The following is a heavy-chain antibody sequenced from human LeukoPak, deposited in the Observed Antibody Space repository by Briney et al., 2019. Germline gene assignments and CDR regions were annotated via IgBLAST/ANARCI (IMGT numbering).Heavy chain of an antibody. Sequence: GGSLRLSCAASGFTFSSYAMSWVRQAAGKGLEWVSAISGSGGSTYYADSVKGRFTVSRDNSKYTLYLQMNSLRVEDTAVYYCASSTYNYDYALDVWGQGTAVTVSS. CDR3: ASSTYNYDYALDV. D-gene: IGHD5-24*01. J-gene: IGHJ6*02. CDR2: ISGSGGST. CDR1: GFTFSSYA. V-gene: IGHV3-23*01.